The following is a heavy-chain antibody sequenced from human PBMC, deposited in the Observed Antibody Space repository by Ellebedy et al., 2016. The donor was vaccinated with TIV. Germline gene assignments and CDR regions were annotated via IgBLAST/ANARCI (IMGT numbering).Heavy chain of an antibody. CDR1: GFTFTNYG. CDR2: ISSSSAV. V-gene: IGHV3-48*01. CDR3: AREGDYGDDLLVWDWYFDL. Sequence: GESLKISCAASGFTFTNYGMNWVRQAPGKGLEWVSYISSSSAVYYADSVKGRFSISRDNAKNSLYLQMSSLRAEDTAVYYCAREGDYGDDLLVWDWYFDLWGRGTLVTVSS. D-gene: IGHD4-17*01. J-gene: IGHJ2*01.